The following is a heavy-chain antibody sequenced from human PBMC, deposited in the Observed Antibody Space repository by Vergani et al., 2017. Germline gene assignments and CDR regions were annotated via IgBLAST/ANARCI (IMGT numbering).Heavy chain of an antibody. CDR1: GGSISSSTSYY. V-gene: IGHV4-39*01. CDR2: IYYNGNP. J-gene: IGHJ4*01. CDR3: VRQGYADGYFDS. Sequence: QLQLQESGPGLVKPSETLSLTCTVPGGSISSSTSYYWTWIRQSPGKGLEFIGLIYYNGNPYSDPSLKSRVTMSVDTAKNQFALKLTAVTAADTSVYYCVRQGYADGYFDSWGHGILVTVSS. D-gene: IGHD2-15*01.